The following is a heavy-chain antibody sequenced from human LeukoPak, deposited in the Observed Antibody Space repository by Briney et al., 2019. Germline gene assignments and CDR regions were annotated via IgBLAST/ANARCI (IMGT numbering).Heavy chain of an antibody. CDR2: ISWNSGSI. V-gene: IGHV3-9*01. CDR3: AKDNGGSGSYRRGMDV. Sequence: GRSLRLSCAASGFTLDDYAMHWVRQAPGKGLEWVSGISWNSGSIGYADSVKGRFTISRVNAKNSLYLQMNSLRAEDTALYYCAKDNGGSGSYRRGMDVWGQGTTVTVSS. D-gene: IGHD3-10*01. CDR1: GFTLDDYA. J-gene: IGHJ6*02.